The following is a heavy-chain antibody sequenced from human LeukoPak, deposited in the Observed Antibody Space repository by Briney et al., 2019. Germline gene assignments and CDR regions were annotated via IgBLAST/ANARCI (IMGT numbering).Heavy chain of an antibody. J-gene: IGHJ4*02. V-gene: IGHV3-74*01. D-gene: IGHD6-13*01. Sequence: PGGSLRLSCAASGFTFSSYWMHWVRQAPGKGLVWVSRINSDGSSTSYADSVKGRFTISRDNAKNTLYLQMNSQRAEDTAVYYCARETAAAGDYYFDYWGQGTLVTVSS. CDR3: ARETAAAGDYYFDY. CDR1: GFTFSSYW. CDR2: INSDGSST.